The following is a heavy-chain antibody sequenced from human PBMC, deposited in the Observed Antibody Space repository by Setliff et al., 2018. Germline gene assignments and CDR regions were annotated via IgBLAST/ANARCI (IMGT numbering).Heavy chain of an antibody. Sequence: KPSETLSLTCTVFGDSISSGGFYWSWVRQHPGQGLEWIGYIYYSGTAYYNPSLKSRATISVDTSENQFSLKLSSVTAADTAVYYCARDYFDPSRSYYMDVWGKGTMVTVSS. J-gene: IGHJ6*03. CDR1: GDSISSGGFY. D-gene: IGHD3-22*01. CDR2: IYYSGTA. CDR3: ARDYFDPSRSYYMDV. V-gene: IGHV4-31*03.